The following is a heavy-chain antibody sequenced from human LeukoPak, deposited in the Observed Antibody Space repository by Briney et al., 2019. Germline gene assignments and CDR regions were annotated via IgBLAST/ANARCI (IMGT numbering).Heavy chain of an antibody. J-gene: IGHJ4*02. Sequence: PGGSLRLSCAASGFTFDDYAMHWVRQAPGKGLEWVSGISWNSGSIGYADSVKGRFTISRDNAKNSLYLQMNSLRAEDTALYYCAKDHDYGDYEGFDYWGQGTLVTVSS. CDR1: GFTFDDYA. D-gene: IGHD4-17*01. V-gene: IGHV3-9*01. CDR3: AKDHDYGDYEGFDY. CDR2: ISWNSGSI.